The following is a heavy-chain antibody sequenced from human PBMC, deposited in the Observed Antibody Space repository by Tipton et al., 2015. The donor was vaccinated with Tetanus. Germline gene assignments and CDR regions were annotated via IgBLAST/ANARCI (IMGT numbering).Heavy chain of an antibody. CDR2: ISGSGGTT. CDR1: GFTFSSYA. V-gene: IGHV3-23*01. Sequence: SLRLSCAASGFTFSSYAMSWVRQAPGKGLEWVSGISGSGGTTNYVDSVKGRFSISRDNAKNTLYLQMNSLRVEDTAVYYCVRDGGSSGWLAYWGQGTLVTVSS. J-gene: IGHJ4*02. CDR3: VRDGGSSGWLAY. D-gene: IGHD6-19*01.